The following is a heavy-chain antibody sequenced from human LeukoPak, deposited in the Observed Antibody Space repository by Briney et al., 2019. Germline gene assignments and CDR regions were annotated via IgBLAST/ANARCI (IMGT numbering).Heavy chain of an antibody. D-gene: IGHD6-13*01. CDR3: VRGDKQLVFNRNKGGFDP. CDR1: GFTFSDYA. V-gene: IGHV3-64*02. CDR2: ISFKAYNT. Sequence: GGSLRLSCAASGFTFSDYALHWVRQAPGKGLEYVAAISFKAYNTYYADSVEGRFAISRDNSKSMLYLQMGSLRREDTAVYYCVRGDKQLVFNRNKGGFDPWGQGTLVTVSS. J-gene: IGHJ5*02.